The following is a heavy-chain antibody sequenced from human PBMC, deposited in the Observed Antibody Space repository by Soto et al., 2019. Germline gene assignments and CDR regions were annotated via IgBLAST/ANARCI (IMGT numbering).Heavy chain of an antibody. CDR2: ISSSGSTI. Sequence: GGSLRLSCAASGFTFSYYYMSWSRQAPGKGLEWVSYISSSGSTIYYADSVKGRFTISRDNAKNSLYLQMNSLRAEDTAVYYCARDHGEGWFDPWGQGTLVTVSS. D-gene: IGHD4-17*01. J-gene: IGHJ5*02. CDR1: GFTFSYYY. CDR3: ARDHGEGWFDP. V-gene: IGHV3-11*01.